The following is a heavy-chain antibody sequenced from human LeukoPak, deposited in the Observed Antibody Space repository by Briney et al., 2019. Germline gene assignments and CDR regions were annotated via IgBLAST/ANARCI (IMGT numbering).Heavy chain of an antibody. Sequence: GGSLRLSRSASGFTFTNYVVHWVRQAPGKRLDYVSAISNNGGSRYYAESVKGRFTISRDNSKNTLYLQMSSLRAEDTAVYYCAKDGSYGDYGNYFDSWGQGTLVTVSS. CDR1: GFTFTNYV. CDR2: ISNNGGSR. CDR3: AKDGSYGDYGNYFDS. D-gene: IGHD4-17*01. J-gene: IGHJ4*02. V-gene: IGHV3-64D*09.